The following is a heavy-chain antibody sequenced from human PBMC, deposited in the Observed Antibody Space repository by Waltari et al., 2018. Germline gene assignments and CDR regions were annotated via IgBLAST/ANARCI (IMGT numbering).Heavy chain of an antibody. V-gene: IGHV4-38-2*01. CDR1: GDSISSGYY. Sequence: QVQLKESGPGLVKPSETLSLTCAVSGDSISSGYYWGWIGQPQGKGLEWIGSIYHSGSTYYNPSLKSRVTISVDTSKNQFSLKLSSVTAADTAVYYCARAYCGGDCYRSYWYFDLWGRGTLVTVSS. CDR3: ARAYCGGDCYRSYWYFDL. CDR2: IYHSGST. J-gene: IGHJ2*01. D-gene: IGHD2-21*01.